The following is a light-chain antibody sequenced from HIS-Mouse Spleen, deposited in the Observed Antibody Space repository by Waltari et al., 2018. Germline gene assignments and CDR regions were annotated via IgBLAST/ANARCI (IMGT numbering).Light chain of an antibody. J-gene: IGLJ2*01. CDR3: QAWDSSYSV. CDR2: QDS. Sequence: SYELTQPPSVSVSPGPPASLPCPGHTLGDYYACWYQQKPGQSPVLVIYQDSKRPSGIPERFSGSNSGNTATLTISGTQAMDEADYYCQAWDSSYSVFGGGTKLTVL. CDR1: TLGDYY. V-gene: IGLV3-1*01.